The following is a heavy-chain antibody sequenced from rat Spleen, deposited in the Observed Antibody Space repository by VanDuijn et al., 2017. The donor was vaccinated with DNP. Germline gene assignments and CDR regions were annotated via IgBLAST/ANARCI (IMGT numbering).Heavy chain of an antibody. CDR1: GFSLTSNS. CDR3: ARYYGYNYYAMDA. V-gene: IGHV2-6*01. J-gene: IGHJ4*01. Sequence: QVQLKESGPGLVQPSQTLSLTCTVAGFSLTSNSVHWVLQPPGKGLEWIAAISSGGSTYYNSALKSRLSISRDTSKSQVFLKMNSLQTEDTAMYFCARYYGYNYYAMDAWGQGTSVTVSS. CDR2: ISSGGST. D-gene: IGHD1-9*01.